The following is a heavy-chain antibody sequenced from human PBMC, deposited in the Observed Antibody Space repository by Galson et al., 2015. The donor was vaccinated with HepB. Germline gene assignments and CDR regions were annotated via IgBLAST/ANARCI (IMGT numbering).Heavy chain of an antibody. CDR3: ARTIAAAGSLTH. CDR2: ISYDGSNQ. CDR1: GFIFSSYG. Sequence: SLRLSCAASGFIFSSYGMNWVRQAPGKGLEWVAFISYDGSNQYYADSVKGRFTISRDNSKNTLYLQMNSLRAEDTAVYYCARTIAAAGSLTHWGQRALVPVSS. J-gene: IGHJ4*02. D-gene: IGHD6-13*01. V-gene: IGHV3-33*01.